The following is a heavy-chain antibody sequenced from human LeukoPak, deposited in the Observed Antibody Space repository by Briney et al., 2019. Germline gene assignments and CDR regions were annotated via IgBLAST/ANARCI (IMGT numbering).Heavy chain of an antibody. CDR2: TYNSVST. V-gene: IGHV4-31*03. J-gene: IGHJ4*02. Sequence: SETLSLTCTVSGGSTSSVGYYWSWIRQHPGKGLEWIGYTYNSVSTYYNPSLKSRITISVDTSKNQFSLKLSSVTAADTAVYYCARVSSNYFDYWGQGTLVTVSS. CDR3: ARVSSNYFDY. CDR1: GGSTSSVGYY.